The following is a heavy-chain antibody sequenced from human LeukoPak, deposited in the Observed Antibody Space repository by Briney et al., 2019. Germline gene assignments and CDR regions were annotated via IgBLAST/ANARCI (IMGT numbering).Heavy chain of an antibody. CDR1: GFTVSSKY. J-gene: IGHJ4*01. Sequence: GGSLRLSCAASGFTVSSKYMSWVRQTPGKGLQWVALIYSSGDAYTPDSVKGRFTISRDDSENTLYLQMNSLRAEDTAVYSCAKYTSGTSYRGLDQWGHGTLVTVSS. D-gene: IGHD3-10*01. CDR3: AKYTSGTSYRGLDQ. V-gene: IGHV3-53*01. CDR2: IYSSGDA.